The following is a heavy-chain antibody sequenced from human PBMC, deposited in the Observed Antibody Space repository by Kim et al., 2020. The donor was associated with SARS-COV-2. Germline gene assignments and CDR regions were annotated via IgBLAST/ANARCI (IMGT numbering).Heavy chain of an antibody. Sequence: GGSLRLSCAASGFTFSSYWMHWVRQAPGKGLVWVSRIRSDGSTTNYADSVRGRFTISRDNAKNTLYLQMNSLRVEDTAVYYCARVLSYGSGRDGDYWGQG. CDR3: ARVLSYGSGRDGDY. D-gene: IGHD3-10*01. CDR2: IRSDGSTT. J-gene: IGHJ4*02. CDR1: GFTFSSYW. V-gene: IGHV3-74*01.